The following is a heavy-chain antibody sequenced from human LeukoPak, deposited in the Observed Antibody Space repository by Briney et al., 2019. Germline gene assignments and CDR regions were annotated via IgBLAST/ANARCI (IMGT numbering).Heavy chain of an antibody. Sequence: PGGSLRLSCVASGFTLRSYVMNWVRQTPGKGLEWVSSISSSSSYIYYADSVKGRFTISRDNPKSTLYLQMNSLRVEDTAVYYCARTPRGGVTAIYWGQGTLVTVSS. CDR3: ARTPRGGVTAIY. CDR2: ISSSSSYI. V-gene: IGHV3-21*06. D-gene: IGHD2-21*02. CDR1: GFTLRSYV. J-gene: IGHJ4*02.